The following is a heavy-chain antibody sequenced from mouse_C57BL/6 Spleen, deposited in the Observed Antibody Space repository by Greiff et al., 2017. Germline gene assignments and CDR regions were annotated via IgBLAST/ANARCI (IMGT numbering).Heavy chain of an antibody. D-gene: IGHD1-1*01. CDR2: IYPGDGDT. CDR1: GYAFSSSW. CDR3: ARSYYGSSSYFDV. V-gene: IGHV1-82*01. J-gene: IGHJ1*03. Sequence: QVQLQQSGPELVKPGASVKISCKASGYAFSSSWMNWVKQRPGKGLEWIGRIYPGDGDTNYNGKFKGKATLTADKSSSTAYMQLSSLTSEDSAVYFCARSYYGSSSYFDVWGTGTTVTVSS.